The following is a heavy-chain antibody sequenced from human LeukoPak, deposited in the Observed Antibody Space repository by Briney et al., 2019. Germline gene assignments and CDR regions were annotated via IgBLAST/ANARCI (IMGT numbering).Heavy chain of an antibody. D-gene: IGHD2-15*01. CDR1: GFTFSSYG. J-gene: IGHJ3*02. V-gene: IGHV3-23*01. CDR2: ISGSGGST. CDR3: AKFLAEDCSGGSCPRWRDAFDI. Sequence: HPGGSLRLSCAASGFTFSSYGMHWVRQAPGKGLEWVSAISGSGGSTYYADSVKGRFTISRDNSKNTLYLQMNSLRAEDTAVYYCAKFLAEDCSGGSCPRWRDAFDIWGQGTMVTVSS.